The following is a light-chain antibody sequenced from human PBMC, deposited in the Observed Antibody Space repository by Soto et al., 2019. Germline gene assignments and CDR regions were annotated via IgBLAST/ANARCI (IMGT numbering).Light chain of an antibody. CDR3: QQYGSSPYT. V-gene: IGKV3-20*01. CDR1: QSVGVNY. J-gene: IGKJ2*01. Sequence: EIVLTQSPGTLSLSPGERATLSCRASQSVGVNYLAWYQQKPGQAPRLLIYDASSRATGIPDRFSGSGSGTDFTLTISRLEPEDFAVYYCQQYGSSPYTFGQGTKLDIK. CDR2: DAS.